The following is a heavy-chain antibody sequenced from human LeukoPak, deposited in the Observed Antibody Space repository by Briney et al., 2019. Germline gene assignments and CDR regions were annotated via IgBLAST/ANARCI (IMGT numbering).Heavy chain of an antibody. D-gene: IGHD1-14*01. J-gene: IGHJ6*03. V-gene: IGHV3-48*04. Sequence: GGSLRLSCAASGFTFYSHGMIWVRQAPGKGLEWVSYISPDSATIYYADSVEGRFTISRDHAKNSLYLQMISLRAEDTALYSCARVRGPTVYTYYLDVWGKGTTVTVSS. CDR3: ARVRGPTVYTYYLDV. CDR1: GFTFYSHG. CDR2: ISPDSATI.